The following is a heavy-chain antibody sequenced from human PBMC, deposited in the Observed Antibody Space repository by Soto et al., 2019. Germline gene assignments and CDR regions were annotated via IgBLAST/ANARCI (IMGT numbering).Heavy chain of an antibody. J-gene: IGHJ4*02. CDR3: ARPPTTHRWPPSSY. D-gene: IGHD1-1*01. CDR2: ISSSSSTI. V-gene: IGHV3-48*01. Sequence: PGGSLRLSCAASGFTFSSYSMNWVRQAPGKGLEWVSYISSSSSTIYYADSVKGRFTISRDNAKNTLYLQMNSLRAEDTAVYYCARPPTTHRWPPSSYWGQGTLVTVSS. CDR1: GFTFSSYS.